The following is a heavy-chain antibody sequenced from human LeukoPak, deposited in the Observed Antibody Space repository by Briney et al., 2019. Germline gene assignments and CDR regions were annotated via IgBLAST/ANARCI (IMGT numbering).Heavy chain of an antibody. CDR3: AKDVLTTCYDCPYSYHGMDV. Sequence: SETLSLTCTVFGGSLRSGGFYWNWIRQLPGKGLEWMGYICYSGSTHDNPALRSRLTISVDTSKNQFSLKLRSVTAADTAVYCCAKDVLTTCYDCPYSYHGMDVGGPGTTVTVSS. D-gene: IGHD2-2*01. CDR2: ICYSGST. CDR1: GGSLRSGGFY. V-gene: IGHV4-31*03. J-gene: IGHJ6*02.